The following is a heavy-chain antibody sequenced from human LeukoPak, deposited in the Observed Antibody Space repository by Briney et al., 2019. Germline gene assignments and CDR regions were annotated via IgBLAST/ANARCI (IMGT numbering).Heavy chain of an antibody. Sequence: GESLKISCKGSGFSFTNYWIGWVHQMPGKGLEWMGIIYPGDSDTRYGPSFQGQVTISADKSISTAYLQWSSLKASDTAMYYCARSWVAGYGTVLDYWGQGTLVTVSS. V-gene: IGHV5-51*07. CDR1: GFSFTNYW. J-gene: IGHJ4*02. CDR3: ARSWVAGYGTVLDY. CDR2: IYPGDSDT. D-gene: IGHD6-19*01.